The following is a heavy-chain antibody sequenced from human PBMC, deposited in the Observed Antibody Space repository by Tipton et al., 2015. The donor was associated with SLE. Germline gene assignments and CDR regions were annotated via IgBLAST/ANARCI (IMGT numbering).Heavy chain of an antibody. V-gene: IGHV3-21*01. Sequence: GSLRLSCAASGFTFSSYSVNWVRQAPGKGLEWVSSISSSSSYIYYADSVKGRFTISRDNAKNSLYLQMNSLRAEDTAVYYCARPDRRGAFDIWGQGTMVTVSS. J-gene: IGHJ3*02. CDR2: ISSSSSYI. D-gene: IGHD1-14*01. CDR1: GFTFSSYS. CDR3: ARPDRRGAFDI.